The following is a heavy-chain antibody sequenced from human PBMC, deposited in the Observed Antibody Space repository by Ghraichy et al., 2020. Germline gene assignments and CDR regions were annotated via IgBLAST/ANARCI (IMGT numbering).Heavy chain of an antibody. V-gene: IGHV4-34*01. Sequence: SQTLSLTCSVYGGSIAGYYWSWIRQSPGKGLEWIGEINYAEVTNYNPSLESRVTISLDTYDNQFSLSLTSLTVADTGLYFCARGRYCGGGACYPRPSSFDHWGQGVPVTVSS. D-gene: IGHD2-15*01. J-gene: IGHJ4*02. CDR1: GGSIAGYY. CDR3: ARGRYCGGGACYPRPSSFDH. CDR2: INYAEVT.